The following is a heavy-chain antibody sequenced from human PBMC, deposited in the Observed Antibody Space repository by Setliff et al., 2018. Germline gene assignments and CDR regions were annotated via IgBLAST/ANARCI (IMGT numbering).Heavy chain of an antibody. D-gene: IGHD6-19*01. CDR2: INHSGST. V-gene: IGHV4-61*05. CDR1: GGSISSGDYY. CDR3: ASHSSGWYRGGYGMDV. Sequence: SETLSLTCTVSGGSISSGDYYWSWIRQPPGKGLEWIGEINHSGSTNYNPSLKSRVTISVDKSKNQFSLKLSSVTAADTAVYYCASHSSGWYRGGYGMDVWGQGTTVTVSS. J-gene: IGHJ6*02.